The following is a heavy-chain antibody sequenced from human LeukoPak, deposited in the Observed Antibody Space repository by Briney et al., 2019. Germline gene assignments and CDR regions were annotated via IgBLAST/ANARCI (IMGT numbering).Heavy chain of an antibody. Sequence: SQTLSLTCTVSGGSISSCSYHWSWIPPPAGKGLEWIGRNYTSRSTNYNPSLKSRVTISVDTSKNQFSLKLSSVTAADTAVYYCARDQYYYGSGSSNPTYYYYYYYMDVWGKGTTVTVSS. CDR3: ARDQYYYGSGSSNPTYYYYYYYMDV. D-gene: IGHD3-10*01. J-gene: IGHJ6*03. CDR1: GGSISSCSYH. CDR2: NYTSRST. V-gene: IGHV4-61*02.